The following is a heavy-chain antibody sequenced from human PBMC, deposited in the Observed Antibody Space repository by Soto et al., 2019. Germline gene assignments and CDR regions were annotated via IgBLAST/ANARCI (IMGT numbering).Heavy chain of an antibody. D-gene: IGHD3-3*01. Sequence: GGSLRLSCTASGFTFGDYAMSWVRQAPGKGLEWVGFIRSKAYGGTTEYAASVKGRFTISRDDSKSIAYLQMNSLKTADTAVYYCTRYYDFWSGSWGYYYGMDVWGQGTTVTVSS. J-gene: IGHJ6*02. V-gene: IGHV3-49*04. CDR2: IRSKAYGGTT. CDR3: TRYYDFWSGSWGYYYGMDV. CDR1: GFTFGDYA.